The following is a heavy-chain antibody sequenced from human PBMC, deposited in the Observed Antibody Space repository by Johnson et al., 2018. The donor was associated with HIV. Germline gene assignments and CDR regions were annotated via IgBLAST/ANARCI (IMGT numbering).Heavy chain of an antibody. V-gene: IGHV3-30*02. CDR1: GFNFSDHY. CDR3: AKLPVLYGDFDDAFNI. D-gene: IGHD4-17*01. J-gene: IGHJ3*02. Sequence: QMLLVESGGGLVKPGGSLRLSCAASGFNFSDHYMTWIRQAPGKGLEWVAVIWYDGSNKYYADSVKGRFTISRDNSKNTLYLQMNSLRAEDTAVYYCAKLPVLYGDFDDAFNIWGQGTMVTVSS. CDR2: IWYDGSNK.